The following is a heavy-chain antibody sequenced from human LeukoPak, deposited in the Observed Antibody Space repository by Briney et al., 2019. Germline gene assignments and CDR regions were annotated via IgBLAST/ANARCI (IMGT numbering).Heavy chain of an antibody. CDR1: GFTFSSYS. CDR3: ARDVEVHWD. D-gene: IGHD2-21*01. Sequence: GGSLRPSCADSGFTFSSYSMNWVRQAPGKGLEWVSYISSSSSTIYYADSVKGRFTISRDNAKNSLYLQMNSLRAEDTAVYYCARDVEVHWDWGQGTLVTVSS. J-gene: IGHJ4*02. V-gene: IGHV3-48*01. CDR2: ISSSSSTI.